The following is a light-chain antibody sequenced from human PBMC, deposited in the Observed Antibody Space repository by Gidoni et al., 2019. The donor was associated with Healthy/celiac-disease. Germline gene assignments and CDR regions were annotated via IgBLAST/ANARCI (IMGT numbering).Light chain of an antibody. CDR1: QSVSSY. V-gene: IGKV3-11*01. CDR3: QQRSNWPRGT. Sequence: VLTPSPATLSLSPGERATLSCRASQSVSSYLAWYQQKPGQAPRLLIYDASNRATGIPARFSGSGSGTDFTLTISSLEPEDFAVYYCQQRSNWPRGTFGGGTKVEIK. CDR2: DAS. J-gene: IGKJ4*01.